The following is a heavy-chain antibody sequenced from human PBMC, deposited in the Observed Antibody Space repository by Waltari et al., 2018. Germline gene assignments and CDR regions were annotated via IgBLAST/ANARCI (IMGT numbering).Heavy chain of an antibody. V-gene: IGHV3-72*01. CDR3: VRDKSGGYYDY. J-gene: IGHJ4*02. Sequence: EVQVVESGGGLVQHGGSLRLSCAASGFTPTEHYMNCVRQAPGKGLEWVGLIRNRARSFTTDDAASVEGRFAISRDDSKNLLYLQMNSLKTEDTAVYYCVRDKSGGYYDYWGQGTLVTVSS. CDR2: IRNRARSFTT. CDR1: GFTPTEHY. D-gene: IGHD1-26*01.